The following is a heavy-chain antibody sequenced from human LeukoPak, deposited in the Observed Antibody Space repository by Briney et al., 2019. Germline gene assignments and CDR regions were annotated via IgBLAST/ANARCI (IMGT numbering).Heavy chain of an antibody. CDR1: GGSISSYY. CDR2: IYTSGST. CDR3: ARDGYDSSGFGY. Sequence: SETLSLTCTVSGGSISSYYWSWIRQPAGKGLGWIGRIYTSGSTNYNPSLKSRVTMSVDTSKNQFSLKLSSVTAADTAVYYCARDGYDSSGFGYWGQGTLVTVSS. V-gene: IGHV4-4*07. D-gene: IGHD3-22*01. J-gene: IGHJ4*02.